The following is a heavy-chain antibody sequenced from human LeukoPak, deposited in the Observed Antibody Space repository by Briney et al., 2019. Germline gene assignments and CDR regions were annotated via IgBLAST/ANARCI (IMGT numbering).Heavy chain of an antibody. V-gene: IGHV1-2*02. CDR3: AKSRGMLSPWTDAFEI. Sequence: ASVKVSCKASGYIFTGYYMHWVRQAPGQGLEWMGWINPNSGGTNYAQKFQGRVTMTRDTSISTAYLDLSRLRSDDTAVYYCAKSRGMLSPWTDAFEIWGQGTMVTVSS. CDR2: INPNSGGT. CDR1: GYIFTGYY. D-gene: IGHD2-8*01. J-gene: IGHJ3*02.